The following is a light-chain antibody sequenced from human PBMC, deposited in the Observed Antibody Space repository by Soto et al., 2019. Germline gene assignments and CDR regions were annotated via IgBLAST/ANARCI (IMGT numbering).Light chain of an antibody. CDR1: QGISSY. CDR2: AAS. V-gene: IGKV1-8*01. J-gene: IGKJ2*01. Sequence: AIRMTQSPSSLSASTGDRVTITCRASQGISSYLAWYQQKPGKAPKLLIYAASTLQSGVPSRFSGSGSGTDFTLTISCLQSEDFATYYCQQYYSYPQTLGQRTKLEIK. CDR3: QQYYSYPQT.